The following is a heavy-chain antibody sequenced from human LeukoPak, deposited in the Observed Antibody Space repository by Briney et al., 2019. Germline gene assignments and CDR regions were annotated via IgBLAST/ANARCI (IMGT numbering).Heavy chain of an antibody. Sequence: GASVKVSCKASGYTFTSYDINWVRQATGQGLEWMGWMNPSSGNTGYAQKFQGRVTMTRNTSISPAYMELSSLRSEDTAVYYCARSPYSSSWYYYYYGMDVWGQGTTVTVSS. D-gene: IGHD6-13*01. CDR3: ARSPYSSSWYYYYYGMDV. CDR2: MNPSSGNT. V-gene: IGHV1-8*01. J-gene: IGHJ6*02. CDR1: GYTFTSYD.